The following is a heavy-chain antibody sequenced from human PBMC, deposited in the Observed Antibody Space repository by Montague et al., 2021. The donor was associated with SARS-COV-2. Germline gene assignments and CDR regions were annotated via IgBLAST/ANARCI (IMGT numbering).Heavy chain of an antibody. Sequence: SETLSLTCAVYGGSFSDYYWSWIRQPPGKGLEWIGEINHRGTSKYNPSLKSRVSISSDTSKNQSSLYLSSVTAADTAVYYCARGRQHFNMIVVVMTGGEYYFDYWGQGTLVTVSS. CDR2: INHRGTS. J-gene: IGHJ4*02. D-gene: IGHD3-22*01. CDR1: GGSFSDYY. V-gene: IGHV4-34*01. CDR3: ARGRQHFNMIVVVMTGGEYYFDY.